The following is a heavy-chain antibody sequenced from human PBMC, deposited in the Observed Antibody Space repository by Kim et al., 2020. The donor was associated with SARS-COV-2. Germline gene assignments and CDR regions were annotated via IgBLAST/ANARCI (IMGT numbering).Heavy chain of an antibody. CDR2: ISDGGRST. CDR1: GFTFSRYA. J-gene: IGHJ4*02. CDR3: AKEDCSGGSCYSDY. V-gene: IGHV3-23*01. Sequence: GGSLRLSCAASGFTFSRYAMNWVRQAPGKGLEWVSAISDGGRSTYYTDSVKGRFTISRDNSKNTLYLQMNSLRAEDTAVYYCAKEDCSGGSCYSDYWGQGTLVTVSS. D-gene: IGHD2-15*01.